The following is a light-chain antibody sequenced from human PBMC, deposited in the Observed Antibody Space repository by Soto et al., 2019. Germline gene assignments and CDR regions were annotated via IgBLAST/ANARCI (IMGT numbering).Light chain of an antibody. Sequence: QSALTQPASVSGSPGQSITISCSGSSNDIGGFNYVSWYQQLPGKAPKLIIYDVSNRPSGVSNRFSGSKSGNTASLTISGLQAEDEADYYCSSYARSITDVFGAGTKLTVL. J-gene: IGLJ1*01. CDR1: SNDIGGFNY. V-gene: IGLV2-14*01. CDR3: SSYARSITDV. CDR2: DVS.